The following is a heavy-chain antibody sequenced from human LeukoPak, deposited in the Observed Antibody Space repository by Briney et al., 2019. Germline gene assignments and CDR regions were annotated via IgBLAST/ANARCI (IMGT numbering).Heavy chain of an antibody. V-gene: IGHV3-7*01. J-gene: IGHJ3*02. CDR2: IKQDGSEK. Sequence: GGSLRLSCAASGFTFTTYWMGWVRQAPGKGLEWVANIKQDGSEKYYVDSVKGRFTISRDNAKNSLYLQMNSLRAEDTAVYYCASRIAVAGIFAFDIWGQGTMVTVSS. D-gene: IGHD6-19*01. CDR3: ASRIAVAGIFAFDI. CDR1: GFTFTTYW.